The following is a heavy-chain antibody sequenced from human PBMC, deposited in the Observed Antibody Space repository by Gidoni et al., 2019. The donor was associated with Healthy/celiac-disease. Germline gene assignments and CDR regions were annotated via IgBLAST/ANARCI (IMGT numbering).Heavy chain of an antibody. D-gene: IGHD3-22*01. CDR2: IKSKADGAST. J-gene: IGHJ4*02. V-gene: IGHV3-15*01. CDR1: GFNFSHAW. Sequence: EVQVVESGGGLVKPGGSLRLSCAASGFNFSHAWIGWVRQAPGMGLEWVGRIKSKADGASTDYAAPVKGRFTISRDDSKNTLYLQMNSLKTEETAVYYCATSYYFDSSGHYYWGQGTLVTVSS. CDR3: ATSYYFDSSGHYY.